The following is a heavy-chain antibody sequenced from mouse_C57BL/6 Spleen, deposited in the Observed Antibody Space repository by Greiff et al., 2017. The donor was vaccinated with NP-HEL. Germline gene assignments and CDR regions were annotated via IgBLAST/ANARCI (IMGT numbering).Heavy chain of an antibody. Sequence: VQRVESGAALVKPGASVKISCKASGYAFSSYWMNWVKQRPGKGLEWIGQIYPGDGDTNYNGKFKGKATLTADKSSSTAYMQLSSLTSEDSAVYVCARDYGNYARIFDYWGQGTTLTVSS. CDR1: GYAFSSYW. J-gene: IGHJ2*01. CDR3: ARDYGNYARIFDY. V-gene: IGHV1-80*01. CDR2: IYPGDGDT. D-gene: IGHD2-1*01.